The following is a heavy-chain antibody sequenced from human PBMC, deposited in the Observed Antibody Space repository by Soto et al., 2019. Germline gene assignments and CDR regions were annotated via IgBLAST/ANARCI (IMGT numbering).Heavy chain of an antibody. J-gene: IGHJ6*02. D-gene: IGHD2-2*01. CDR1: GGSIAGGGYY. CDR2: IYYTGST. V-gene: IGHV4-31*03. CDR3: ARWVVPRYYYYYYGMDV. Sequence: PSETLSLTCTASGGSIAGGGYYWSWIRQHPGKGLEWIGYIYYTGSTYYNPSLQSRVTISIDTSKNQFSLNLSSVSAADTAVYYCARWVVPRYYYYYYGMDVWGQGTTVTVSS.